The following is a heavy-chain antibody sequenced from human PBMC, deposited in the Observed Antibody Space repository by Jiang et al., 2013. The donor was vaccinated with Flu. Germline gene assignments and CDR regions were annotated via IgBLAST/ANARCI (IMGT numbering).Heavy chain of an antibody. Sequence: ETLSLTCTVSGYSISSGYYWGWIRQPPGKGLEWIGSIYHSGSTYYNPSLKSRVTISVDTSKNQFSLKLSSVTAADTAVYYCARRETYYDFWSGYLSAPYFDYWGQGALVTVSS. CDR1: GYSISSGYY. J-gene: IGHJ4*02. CDR3: ARRETYYDFWSGYLSAPYFDY. V-gene: IGHV4-38-2*02. D-gene: IGHD3-3*01. CDR2: IYHSGST.